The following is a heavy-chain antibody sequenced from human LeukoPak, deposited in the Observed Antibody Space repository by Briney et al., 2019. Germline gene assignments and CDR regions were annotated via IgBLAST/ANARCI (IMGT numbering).Heavy chain of an antibody. V-gene: IGHV3-9*01. CDR2: FCWNSGSI. Sequence: GKALRLSCGAPGSTLYYFFLHLGRETPGEGLGGGSGFCWNSGSIGYADSVKGRFTISRDNAKNSLYLQMNSLRAEDTALYYCAKGNDYVWGSFRFDYWGQGTLVTVSS. CDR3: AKGNDYVWGSFRFDY. J-gene: IGHJ4*02. D-gene: IGHD3-16*02. CDR1: GSTLYYFF.